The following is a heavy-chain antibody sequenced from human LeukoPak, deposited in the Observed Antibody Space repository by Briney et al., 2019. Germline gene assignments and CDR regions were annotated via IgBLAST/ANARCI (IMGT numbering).Heavy chain of an antibody. V-gene: IGHV3-9*01. D-gene: IGHD6-19*01. Sequence: GGSLRLSCAASGFTFDDYAMHWVRQAPGKGLEWVSGISWNSGSIGYADSVKGRFTISRDNAKNSLYLQMNSLRAEDTALYYCAKDMGSSGRYRLDYWGQGTLVTVSS. CDR2: ISWNSGSI. CDR1: GFTFDDYA. CDR3: AKDMGSSGRYRLDY. J-gene: IGHJ4*02.